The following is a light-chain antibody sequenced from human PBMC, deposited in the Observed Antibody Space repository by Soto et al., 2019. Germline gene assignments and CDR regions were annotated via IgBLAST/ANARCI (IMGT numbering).Light chain of an antibody. CDR2: SAS. V-gene: IGKV1-12*01. CDR1: QDISTW. Sequence: IQMTQSPSSVSASVGDRVTITCRASQDISTWLAWFQQKPGKAPKLLISSASNLQSGVPSRFSGSGSGTDFTLTITSLQPEDFATYYCQQANSFLFTFGGGTKVDIK. CDR3: QQANSFLFT. J-gene: IGKJ4*01.